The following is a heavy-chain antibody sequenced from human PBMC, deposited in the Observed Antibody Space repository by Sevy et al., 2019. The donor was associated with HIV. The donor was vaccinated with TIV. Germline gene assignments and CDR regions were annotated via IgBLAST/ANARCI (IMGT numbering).Heavy chain of an antibody. CDR3: AKGDCTVGTCNGGVYYYFMDV. Sequence: GGSLRLSCAASGFTFSLYGMHWVRQVPGKGLQWVAFIGLDGSNKFYADSVKGRFTVSRDNPKNMLYLQINSLRTEDTAVYYCAKGDCTVGTCNGGVYYYFMDVWGKGTTVTVSS. D-gene: IGHD2-8*02. J-gene: IGHJ6*03. CDR2: IGLDGSNK. CDR1: GFTFSLYG. V-gene: IGHV3-30*02.